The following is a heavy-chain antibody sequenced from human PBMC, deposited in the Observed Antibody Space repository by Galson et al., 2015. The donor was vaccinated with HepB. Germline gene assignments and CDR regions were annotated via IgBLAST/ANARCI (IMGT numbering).Heavy chain of an antibody. CDR2: INPNSGGT. Sequence: SVKVSCKASGYTFTGYYMHWVRQAPGEGLEWRGWINPNSGGTNYAQKFHGSVTMTRDTSISTAYMELSRLRSDDTAVYYCARDRYYGVDYYYYYGMDVWGQGTTVTVSS. J-gene: IGHJ6*02. D-gene: IGHD4-17*01. CDR3: ARDRYYGVDYYYYYGMDV. CDR1: GYTFTGYY. V-gene: IGHV1-2*02.